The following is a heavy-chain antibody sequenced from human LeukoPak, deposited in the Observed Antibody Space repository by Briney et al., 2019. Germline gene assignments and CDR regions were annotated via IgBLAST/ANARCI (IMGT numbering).Heavy chain of an antibody. CDR1: GGSISSGGYY. CDR2: IYYSGST. J-gene: IGHJ4*02. V-gene: IGHV4-31*03. CDR3: ARGPTRDYFDY. Sequence: SETLSLTCTVSGGSISSGGYYWSWLRQHPGTGLERIGYIYYSGSTYYNPSLKSRVTISVDTSKNQFSLKLSSVTAADTAVYYCARGPTRDYFDYWGQGTLVTVSS.